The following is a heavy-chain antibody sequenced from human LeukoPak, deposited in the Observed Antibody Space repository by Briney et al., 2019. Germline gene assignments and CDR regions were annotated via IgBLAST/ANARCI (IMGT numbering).Heavy chain of an antibody. J-gene: IGHJ3*02. D-gene: IGHD2-15*01. V-gene: IGHV7-4-1*02. CDR2: INTNTGNP. CDR3: ARKDIFDAFDI. Sequence: ASVKVSCKASGYTFTSYAMNWVRQAPGQGLEWMGWINTNTGNPTYAQGFTGRFVFSLDTSVNTAHLQISNLKPEDTAVYYCARKDIFDAFDIWGQGTMVTISS. CDR1: GYTFTSYA.